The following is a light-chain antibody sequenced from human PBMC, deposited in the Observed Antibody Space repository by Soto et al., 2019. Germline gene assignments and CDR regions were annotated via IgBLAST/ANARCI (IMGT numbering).Light chain of an antibody. CDR3: QQSYSTPRT. CDR1: QSISSY. Sequence: DIQMTQSTCSLSASVGDRVTMTCRASQSISSYLNWYQQKPGKAPKLLIYAASSLQSGVPSRFSGSGSGTDFTLTISSLQPEDFATYYCQQSYSTPRTFGGGT. J-gene: IGKJ4*01. CDR2: AAS. V-gene: IGKV1-39*01.